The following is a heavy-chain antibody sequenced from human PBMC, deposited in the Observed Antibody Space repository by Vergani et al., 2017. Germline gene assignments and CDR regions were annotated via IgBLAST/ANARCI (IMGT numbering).Heavy chain of an antibody. D-gene: IGHD3-16*02. J-gene: IGHJ5*02. Sequence: QVQLQESGPGLVKPSQTLSLTCTVSGGSISSGDYYWSWIRQPPGKGLEWIGYIYYSGSNYYNPSLKSRVTISVDTSKNPFSLKLSSVTAADTAVYYCARAGHYDYIWGSYRWNWFDPWGQGTLVTVSS. CDR3: ARAGHYDYIWGSYRWNWFDP. CDR1: GGSISSGDYY. V-gene: IGHV4-30-4*01. CDR2: IYYSGSN.